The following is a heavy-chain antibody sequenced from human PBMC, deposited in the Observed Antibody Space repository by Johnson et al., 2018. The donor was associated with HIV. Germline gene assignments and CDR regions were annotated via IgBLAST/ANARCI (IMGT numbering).Heavy chain of an antibody. CDR3: AKHSSSWYDDAFDI. J-gene: IGHJ3*02. D-gene: IGHD6-13*01. V-gene: IGHV3-30*18. CDR2: ISYDGSNK. CDR1: GFMFSTYA. Sequence: QVQLVESGGGVVQPGRSLRLSCVASGFMFSTYAMHWVRQAPGKGLEWVAVISYDGSNKYYADSVKGRFTISRDNSKNTLFLQMNSLRAEDTAVYYCAKHSSSWYDDAFDIWGQGTMVTVSS.